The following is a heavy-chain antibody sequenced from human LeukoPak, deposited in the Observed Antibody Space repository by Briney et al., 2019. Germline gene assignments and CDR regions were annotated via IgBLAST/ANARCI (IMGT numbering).Heavy chain of an antibody. Sequence: ASVKVSCKASGYTFTSYGISWVRQAPGQGLEWMGWISAYNGNTNYAQKLQGRVTMTTDTSMSTAYMELRSLRSDDTAVYYCARYSSGWPAVDYWGQGTLVTVSS. CDR2: ISAYNGNT. V-gene: IGHV1-18*01. CDR3: ARYSSGWPAVDY. CDR1: GYTFTSYG. J-gene: IGHJ4*02. D-gene: IGHD6-19*01.